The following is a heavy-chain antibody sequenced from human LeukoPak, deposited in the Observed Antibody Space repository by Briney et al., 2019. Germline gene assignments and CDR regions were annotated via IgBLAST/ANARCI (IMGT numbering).Heavy chain of an antibody. CDR2: ISPSGGST. V-gene: IGHV1-46*01. J-gene: IGHJ4*02. CDR1: GYTFTGYY. CDR3: ARGYSSGWSGQDFDY. D-gene: IGHD6-19*01. Sequence: ASVKVSCKASGYTFTGYYMHWVRQAPGQGLQWMGIISPSGGSTTYAQKFQGRVTMTRDTSTSTVYMELSSLRSEDTAVYYCARGYSSGWSGQDFDYWGQGTLVTVSS.